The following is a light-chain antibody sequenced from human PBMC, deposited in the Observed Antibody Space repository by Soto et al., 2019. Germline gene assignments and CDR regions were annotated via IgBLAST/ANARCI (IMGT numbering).Light chain of an antibody. CDR3: KSYAGSNTYV. Sequence: QSVLTQPPSASGSPGQSFTISCTGTKNDIVVYDFVSWYQHHPGKAPRLIIYEVVQRPSGVPDRFSGSKSGNTASLTVSGLQAADEADYFCKSYAGSNTYVFGRGTKVTVL. J-gene: IGLJ1*01. CDR2: EVV. CDR1: KNDIVVYDF. V-gene: IGLV2-8*01.